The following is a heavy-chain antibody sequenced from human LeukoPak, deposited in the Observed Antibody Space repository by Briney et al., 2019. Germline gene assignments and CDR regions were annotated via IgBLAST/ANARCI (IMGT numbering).Heavy chain of an antibody. CDR2: ISGSGGST. CDR3: AKTLNPSPRVDYYYYGMDV. V-gene: IGHV3-23*01. Sequence: PGASLRLSCAASGFTFSSYAMSWVRQAPGKGLEWVSAISGSGGSTYYADSVKGRFTISRDNSKNTLYLPMNSLTAEDTAVYYCAKTLNPSPRVDYYYYGMDVWGQGTTVTVSS. CDR1: GFTFSSYA. J-gene: IGHJ6*02.